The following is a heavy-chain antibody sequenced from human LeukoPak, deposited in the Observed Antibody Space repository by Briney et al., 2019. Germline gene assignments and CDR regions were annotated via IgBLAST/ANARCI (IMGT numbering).Heavy chain of an antibody. CDR1: GFTFSSYG. Sequence: GGSLRLSCAASGFTFSSYGMHWVRRAPGKGLEWVAVISYDGSNKYYADSMKGRFTISRDNSKNTLYLQMNSLGAEDTAVYYCEKDLEGYYYGSGTWYGLDVWGQGTTVIVSS. CDR3: EKDLEGYYYGSGTWYGLDV. J-gene: IGHJ6*02. V-gene: IGHV3-30*18. D-gene: IGHD3-10*01. CDR2: ISYDGSNK.